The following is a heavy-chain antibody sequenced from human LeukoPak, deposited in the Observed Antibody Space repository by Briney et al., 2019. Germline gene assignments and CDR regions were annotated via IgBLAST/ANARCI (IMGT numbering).Heavy chain of an antibody. CDR1: GGSFSGYY. D-gene: IGHD3-10*01. V-gene: IGHV4-34*01. CDR2: INQSGGT. CDR3: ARHRARYYGSGSYGY. J-gene: IGHJ4*02. Sequence: SETLSLTCAVYGGSFSGYYWTWIRQTPGKGLEWIGGINQSGGTKYNPSLKSRVIISGDMSKNQFSLKLSSVTAADTAVYYCARHRARYYGSGSYGYWGQGTLVTVSS.